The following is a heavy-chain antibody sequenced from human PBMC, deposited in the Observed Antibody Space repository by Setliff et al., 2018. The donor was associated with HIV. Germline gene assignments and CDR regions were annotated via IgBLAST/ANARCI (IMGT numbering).Heavy chain of an antibody. CDR1: GGSVGGGSYY. Sequence: PSETLSLTCSVSGGSVGGGSYYWSCIRQSPGKGLEWLGYIYYSGSTTYNPSLRSRVTISLDTFKNQFSLNLRSVTAADTAVYYLARGSLRGVLALGMDGGGQGTTVSVSS. CDR2: IYYSGST. CDR3: ARGSLRGVLALGMDG. J-gene: IGHJ6*02. D-gene: IGHD3-10*01. V-gene: IGHV4-61*01.